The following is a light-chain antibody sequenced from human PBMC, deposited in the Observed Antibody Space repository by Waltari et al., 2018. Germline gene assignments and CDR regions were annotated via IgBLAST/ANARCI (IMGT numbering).Light chain of an antibody. V-gene: IGKV2-30*01. J-gene: IGKJ1*01. Sequence: GLIESVGDAYFSGFQQRPGQSPRRLISKVSKRDSGVPDRFSGSQSGSEFTLKISSVEAEDSGVYYCMQGKYWPRTFGQGTKVEIK. CDR3: MQGKYWPRT. CDR2: KVS. CDR1: GLIESVGDAY.